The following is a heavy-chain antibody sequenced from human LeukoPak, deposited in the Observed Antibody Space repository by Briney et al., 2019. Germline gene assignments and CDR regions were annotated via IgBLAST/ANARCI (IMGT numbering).Heavy chain of an antibody. CDR1: GASFSSISYY. V-gene: IGHV4-39*01. D-gene: IGHD2-15*01. Sequence: SETLSLTCAVSGASFSSISYYWGWIRQPPGKGLEWIACIQYSGSTYYNPSLKSRVTISVDTSKTQFSLRLSSGTAPDTAVYDCERHVEAVAGSYWGQGNLVTVSS. CDR3: ERHVEAVAGSY. CDR2: IQYSGST. J-gene: IGHJ4*02.